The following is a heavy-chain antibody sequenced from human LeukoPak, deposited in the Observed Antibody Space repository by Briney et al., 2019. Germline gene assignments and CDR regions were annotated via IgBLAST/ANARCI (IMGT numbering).Heavy chain of an antibody. V-gene: IGHV3-23*01. Sequence: PGGSLRLSCAASGFTFSSYAMTWVRQASGKGLEWVSAISRSGGSTYYADSVKGRFTISRDSSKNTLYLQMNSLRAEDTAVYYCAKGIQWEHPIDYWGQGTLVTVSS. CDR2: ISRSGGST. CDR3: AKGIQWEHPIDY. J-gene: IGHJ4*02. D-gene: IGHD1-26*01. CDR1: GFTFSSYA.